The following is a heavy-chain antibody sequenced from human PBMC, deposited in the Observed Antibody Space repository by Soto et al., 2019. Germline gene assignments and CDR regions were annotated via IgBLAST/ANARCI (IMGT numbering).Heavy chain of an antibody. J-gene: IGHJ4*02. CDR1: GGSVSSGSYY. D-gene: IGHD1-1*01. V-gene: IGHV4-61*01. Sequence: ETLSLTCTVSGGSVSSGSYYWSWIRQPPGKGLEWIGYISYSGSTNYKSSLKSRVTISKDTSENQFSLKLSSVTAADTAVYYCARYTTGGTGFDYWGQGTLVTVSS. CDR3: ARYTTGGTGFDY. CDR2: ISYSGST.